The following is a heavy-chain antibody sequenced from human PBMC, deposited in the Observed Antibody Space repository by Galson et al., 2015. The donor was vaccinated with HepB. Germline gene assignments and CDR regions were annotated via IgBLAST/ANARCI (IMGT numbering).Heavy chain of an antibody. J-gene: IGHJ4*02. CDR1: GFTFSGSA. D-gene: IGHD6-13*01. CDR3: LRLGDLSGYSSS. V-gene: IGHV3-73*01. Sequence: SLRLSCAASGFTFSGSAIHWGRQASGKGPEWVGRIRSKASDYATAYAASLKGRFTIYRDDSKNTAYLHINSLKTEDTAVYYCLRLGDLSGYSSSWGQGTLVTVSS. CDR2: IRSKASDYAT.